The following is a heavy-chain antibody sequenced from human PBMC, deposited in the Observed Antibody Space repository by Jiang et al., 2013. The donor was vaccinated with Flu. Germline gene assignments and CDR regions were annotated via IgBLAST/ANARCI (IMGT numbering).Heavy chain of an antibody. V-gene: IGHV3-49*02. Sequence: RREYAASVRGRFTISRDDSKSVAYLQMNSLKTEDTAVYYCTRDLVRDVILIPATYFDSWGQGALVTVSS. CDR3: TRDLVRDVILIPATYFDS. J-gene: IGHJ4*02. CDR2: RR. D-gene: IGHD2-2*01.